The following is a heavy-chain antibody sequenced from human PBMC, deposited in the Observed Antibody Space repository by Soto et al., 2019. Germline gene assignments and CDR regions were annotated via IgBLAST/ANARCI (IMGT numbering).Heavy chain of an antibody. Sequence: LRLSCAASGFTFSSYAMSWVRQAPGKGLEWVSAISGSGGSTYYADSVKGRFTIPRDNSKNTLYLQMNSLRAEDTAVYYCAKDMRRGYCSSTSCSPFDPWGQGTLVTVSS. D-gene: IGHD2-2*01. CDR3: AKDMRRGYCSSTSCSPFDP. J-gene: IGHJ5*02. V-gene: IGHV3-23*01. CDR1: GFTFSSYA. CDR2: ISGSGGST.